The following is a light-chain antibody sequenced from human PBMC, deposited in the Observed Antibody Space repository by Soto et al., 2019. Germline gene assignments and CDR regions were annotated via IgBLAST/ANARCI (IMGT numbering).Light chain of an antibody. CDR3: QQYNSYPWT. CDR2: TTS. CDR1: QSISSW. J-gene: IGKJ1*01. V-gene: IGKV1-5*03. Sequence: DIQMTQSPSTLSASVGDRVTITCRASQSISSWLAWYQQKPGKAPKLLIYTTSSLESGVPSRFSGSGSGTEFTLTISSLQADDFASCYCQQYNSYPWTFGQGTKVEIK.